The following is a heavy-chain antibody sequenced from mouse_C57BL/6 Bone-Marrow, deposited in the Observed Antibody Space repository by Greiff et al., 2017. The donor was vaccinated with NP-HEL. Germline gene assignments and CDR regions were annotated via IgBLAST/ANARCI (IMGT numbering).Heavy chain of an antibody. CDR1: GFTFSDYY. CDR3: ARALYGSSFDY. D-gene: IGHD1-1*01. CDR2: INYDGSST. Sequence: EVQRVESEGGLVQPGSSMKLSCTASGFTFSDYYMAWVRQVPEKGLEWVANINYDGSSTYYLDSLKSRFIISRDNAKNILYLQMSSLKSEDTATYYCARALYGSSFDYWGQGTTLTVSS. V-gene: IGHV5-16*01. J-gene: IGHJ2*01.